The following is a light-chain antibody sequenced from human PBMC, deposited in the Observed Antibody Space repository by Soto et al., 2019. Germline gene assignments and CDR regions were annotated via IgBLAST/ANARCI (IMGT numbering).Light chain of an antibody. CDR1: QSVLYSPNNKNY. CDR2: WAS. J-gene: IGKJ1*01. Sequence: DIVMTQSPDSLAVSLGERATINCKSSQSVLYSPNNKNYLAWYQQKPRQPPKLLIAWASTRESGVPDRFSGSGSVTDFTLTISALQAEDVAVYYCQQYYGTPRTFGQGTKVEIK. CDR3: QQYYGTPRT. V-gene: IGKV4-1*01.